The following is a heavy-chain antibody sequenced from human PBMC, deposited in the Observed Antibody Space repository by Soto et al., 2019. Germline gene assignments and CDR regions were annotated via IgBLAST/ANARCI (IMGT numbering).Heavy chain of an antibody. CDR2: IWYDGSNK. Sequence: PGGSLRLSCAASGFTFSSNRMHWVRQAPGKGLEWVAVIWYDGSNKYYADSVKGRFTISRDNSKNTLYLQMNSLRAEDTAVYYCARDPPLAARPPNYFDYWGQGTLVTVSS. CDR1: GFTFSSNR. D-gene: IGHD6-6*01. J-gene: IGHJ4*02. CDR3: ARDPPLAARPPNYFDY. V-gene: IGHV3-33*01.